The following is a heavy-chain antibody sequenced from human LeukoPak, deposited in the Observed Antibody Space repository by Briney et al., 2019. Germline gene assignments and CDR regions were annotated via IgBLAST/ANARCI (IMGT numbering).Heavy chain of an antibody. CDR1: GFTVSSNY. CDR3: AREITIFGAAMDY. CDR2: IYSGGST. Sequence: GGSLRLSCAASGFTVSSNYMSWVRQAPGKGQEWVSVIYSGGSTYYADSVKGRFTISRDNSKNTLYLQVNSLRAEDTAVYYCAREITIFGAAMDYWGQGTLVTVSS. V-gene: IGHV3-53*01. J-gene: IGHJ4*02. D-gene: IGHD3-3*01.